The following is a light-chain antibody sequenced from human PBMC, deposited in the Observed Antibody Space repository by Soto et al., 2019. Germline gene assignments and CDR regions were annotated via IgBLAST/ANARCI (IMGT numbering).Light chain of an antibody. J-gene: IGKJ4*01. CDR2: AAS. CDR3: QQAYSFPLT. Sequence: IQLSQSPSSLSAWGVDRFTIACWASQSISSYLIWYQQKPGKAPKLLIYAASSLQSGVPSRFSGSGSGTDFTLTISSLQPEDFATYYCQQAYSFPLTFGGGTKVDIK. V-gene: IGKV1-39*01. CDR1: QSISSY.